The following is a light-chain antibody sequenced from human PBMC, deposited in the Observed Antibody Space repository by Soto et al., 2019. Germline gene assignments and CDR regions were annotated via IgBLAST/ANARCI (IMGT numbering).Light chain of an antibody. V-gene: IGKV3-20*01. CDR2: GTS. J-gene: IGKJ2*01. CDR1: KSVGRTY. Sequence: EIVLTQSPGTLSLSPGERATLSCRASKSVGRTYLAWYQHKPGQAPRLLIYGTSSRTTGIPDRFSGSGSGTDFTLTISRLEPEDFAVYYCQQYGSSPVTFGQGTKLEIK. CDR3: QQYGSSPVT.